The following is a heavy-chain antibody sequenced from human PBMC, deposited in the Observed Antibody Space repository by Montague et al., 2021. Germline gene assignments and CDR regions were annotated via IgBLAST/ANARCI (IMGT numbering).Heavy chain of an antibody. Sequence: FLRLSCAASGFTFRSYWMHWVRQAPGKGLVWVSRIKSDGLIAIYADSVKGRFTISRDNAKDTLHLQMNSLRAEDTATYYCARGGLRNYYYYMDVWGKGTTVTGSS. CDR2: IKSDGLIA. CDR1: GFTFRSYW. D-gene: IGHD3-16*01. J-gene: IGHJ6*03. CDR3: ARGGLRNYYYYMDV. V-gene: IGHV3-74*01.